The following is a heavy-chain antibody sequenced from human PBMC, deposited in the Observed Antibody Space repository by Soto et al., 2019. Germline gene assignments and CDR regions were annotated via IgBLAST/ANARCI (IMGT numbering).Heavy chain of an antibody. CDR1: GFTFSRYW. CDR3: AGSGNFAF. V-gene: IGHV3-74*01. D-gene: IGHD1-26*01. CDR2: IDYDGSTT. J-gene: IGHJ4*02. Sequence: EVQVVESGGGLVQPGGSLRLSCVVSGFTFSRYWMNWVRQAPGKGLVWVSQIDYDGSTTQYADSVKGRFTISRDNGKQTLYLQMNSLRVEDTGVYYCAGSGNFAFWGQGSLVTVSS.